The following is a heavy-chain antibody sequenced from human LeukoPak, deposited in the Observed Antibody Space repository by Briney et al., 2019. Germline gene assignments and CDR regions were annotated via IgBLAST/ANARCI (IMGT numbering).Heavy chain of an antibody. CDR2: MNPNSGNT. J-gene: IGHJ4*02. D-gene: IGHD7-27*01. Sequence: ASVKVSCKASGGTFSSYAINWVRQATGQGLEWMGWMNPNSGNTDYAQKFQGRVTMTRNTSISTAYMELNSLRSEDTAVYYCARADRNWASSLGYWGQGTLVTVSS. V-gene: IGHV1-8*02. CDR3: ARADRNWASSLGY. CDR1: GGTFSSYA.